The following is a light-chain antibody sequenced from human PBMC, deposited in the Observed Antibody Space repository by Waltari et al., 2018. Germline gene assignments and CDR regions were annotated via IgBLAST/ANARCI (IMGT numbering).Light chain of an antibody. CDR2: DVT. Sequence: HSALTQPPSASGSPGQSVTISCTGTSADVGGYDYVSRYQQHPGKVPKLIIYDVTKRPSGVPPRFSASKSGNSASLTVAGLQAEDEADYYCSSHAGNNLWIFGGGTKVTVL. J-gene: IGLJ2*01. CDR3: SSHAGNNLWI. V-gene: IGLV2-8*01. CDR1: SADVGGYDY.